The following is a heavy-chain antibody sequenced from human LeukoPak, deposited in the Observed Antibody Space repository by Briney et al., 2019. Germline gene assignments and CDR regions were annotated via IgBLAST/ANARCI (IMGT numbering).Heavy chain of an antibody. Sequence: ASVKVSCKASGYTFTSYDINWVRQAPGQGLEWMGWMNPNSGNTGYAQKFQGRVTMTRNTSISTAYMELSSQRSEDTAVYYCARKRGVHNYYWGKGTLVTVSS. CDR2: MNPNSGNT. V-gene: IGHV1-8*01. CDR3: ARKRGVHNYY. J-gene: IGHJ4*02. D-gene: IGHD5-24*01. CDR1: GYTFTSYD.